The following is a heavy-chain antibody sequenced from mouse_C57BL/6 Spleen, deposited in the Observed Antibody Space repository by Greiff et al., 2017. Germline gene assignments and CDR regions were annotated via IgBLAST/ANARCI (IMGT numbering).Heavy chain of an antibody. CDR2: IYPGDGDT. J-gene: IGHJ2*01. Sequence: VQLQQSGPELVKPGASVKISCKASGYAFSSSWMNWVKQRPGKGLEWIGRIYPGDGDTNYNGKFKGKATLTADKSSSTAYMQLSSLTSEDSAVYFCARSYYGSSYGGVDYWGQGTTLTVSS. CDR1: GYAFSSSW. CDR3: ARSYYGSSYGGVDY. D-gene: IGHD1-1*01. V-gene: IGHV1-82*01.